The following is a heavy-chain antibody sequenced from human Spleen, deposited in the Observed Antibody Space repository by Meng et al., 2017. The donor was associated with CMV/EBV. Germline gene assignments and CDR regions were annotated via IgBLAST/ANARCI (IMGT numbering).Heavy chain of an antibody. D-gene: IGHD2-2*01. Sequence: GDYGSWIRQHPGKGLEWSGYNYYRGSTYYNTSLKSRVTISVDTSKNQFSLKLSSVTAADTAVYYCARENVGVVVPAAIPGSYNWFDPWGQGTLVTVSS. CDR3: ARENVGVVVPAAIPGSYNWFDP. CDR1: GDY. J-gene: IGHJ5*02. CDR2: NYYRGST. V-gene: IGHV4-31*02.